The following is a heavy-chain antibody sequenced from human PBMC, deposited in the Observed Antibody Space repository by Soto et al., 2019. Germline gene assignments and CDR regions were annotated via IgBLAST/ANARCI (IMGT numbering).Heavy chain of an antibody. J-gene: IGHJ5*02. V-gene: IGHV3-48*01. CDR2: ISTSSLNI. Sequence: LRLSCAASGFTFSTYAMAWVRQAPGKGLEWVSSISTSSLNIYYADPVKGRFYISRDNAKNSLSLQMNSLRAEDTAVYYCARESRFLEWLSLNWFDPWGQGTLVTVSS. CDR3: ARESRFLEWLSLNWFDP. CDR1: GFTFSTYA. D-gene: IGHD3-3*01.